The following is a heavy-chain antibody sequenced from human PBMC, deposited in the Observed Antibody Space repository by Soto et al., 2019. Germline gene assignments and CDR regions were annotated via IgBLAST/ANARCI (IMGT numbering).Heavy chain of an antibody. J-gene: IGHJ5*02. CDR3: ARVPSIAARLLWFDP. CDR1: GGSFSGYY. D-gene: IGHD6-6*01. V-gene: IGHV4-34*01. CDR2: INHSGST. Sequence: SETLSLTCAVYGGSFSGYYWSWIRQPPGKGLEWIGEINHSGSTNYNPSLKSRVTISVDTSKNQFSLKLSSVTAADTAVYYCARVPSIAARLLWFDPWGQGTLVTVSS.